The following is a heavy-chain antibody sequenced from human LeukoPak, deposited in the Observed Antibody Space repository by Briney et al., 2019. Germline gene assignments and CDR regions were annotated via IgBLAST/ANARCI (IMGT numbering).Heavy chain of an antibody. J-gene: IGHJ2*01. CDR3: ASYDSSGYFSPYWYFDL. CDR1: GGSLSSGSYY. CDR2: IYTSGST. D-gene: IGHD3-22*01. V-gene: IGHV4-61*02. Sequence: PSQTLSLTCTVSGGSLSSGSYYWSWIRQPAGKGLEWIGRIYTSGSTNYNPSLKSRVTISVDTSKNQFSLKLSSVTAADTAVYYCASYDSSGYFSPYWYFDLWGRGTLVTVSS.